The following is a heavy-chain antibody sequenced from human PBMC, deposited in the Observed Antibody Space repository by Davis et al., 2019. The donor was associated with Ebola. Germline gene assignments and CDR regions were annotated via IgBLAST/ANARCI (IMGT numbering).Heavy chain of an antibody. CDR3: ATSRSGWYELANRFDY. J-gene: IGHJ5*01. CDR2: ISSSSSTI. Sequence: PGGSLRLSCAASGFTFSSYSMNWVRQAPGKGLEWVSYISSSSSTIYYADSVKGRFTISRDNAKNSLYLQMNSLRDEDTAVYYCATSRSGWYELANRFDYWGQGTLVTVSS. V-gene: IGHV3-48*02. CDR1: GFTFSSYS. D-gene: IGHD6-19*01.